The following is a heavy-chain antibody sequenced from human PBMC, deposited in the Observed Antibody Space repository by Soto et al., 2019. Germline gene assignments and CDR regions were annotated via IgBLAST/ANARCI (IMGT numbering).Heavy chain of an antibody. J-gene: IGHJ4*02. CDR3: ARDPDY. CDR1: GGSISSGCDY. Sequence: TSETLCLTCTVSGGSISSGCDYWSWIRQHPGKGLEWIGYIYYSGSTYYNPSLKSRVTISVDTSKNQFSLKLSSVTTADTAVYYCARDPDYWGQGTLVTVSS. V-gene: IGHV4-31*03. CDR2: IYYSGST.